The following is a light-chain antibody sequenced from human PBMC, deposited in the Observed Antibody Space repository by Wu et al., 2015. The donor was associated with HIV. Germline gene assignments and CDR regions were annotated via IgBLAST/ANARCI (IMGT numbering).Light chain of an antibody. V-gene: IGKV3-11*01. CDR1: QSISGH. CDR2: DGS. Sequence: EIVLTQSPDTMSLSPGERATLSCRASQSISGHLAWYQQKPGQAPRLLIYDGSHRPTGIPARFSGSGSGTDFTLTIDSLEPEDSAVYYCQQRSNWPPGLTFGGGPRWRSN. J-gene: IGKJ4*01. CDR3: QQRSNWPPGLT.